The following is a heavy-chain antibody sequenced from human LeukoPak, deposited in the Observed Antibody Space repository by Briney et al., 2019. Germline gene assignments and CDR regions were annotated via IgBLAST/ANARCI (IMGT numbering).Heavy chain of an antibody. D-gene: IGHD6-19*01. CDR2: INSDGSST. CDR3: ARADWFGSGWYDY. Sequence: GGSLRLSCAASGFTFSSYWLHWVRQAPGKGLVWVSRINSDGSSTSYADSVKGRFTISRDNAKNTLYLQMNSLRAEDTAVYYCARADWFGSGWYDYWGQGTLVTVSS. V-gene: IGHV3-74*01. CDR1: GFTFSSYW. J-gene: IGHJ4*02.